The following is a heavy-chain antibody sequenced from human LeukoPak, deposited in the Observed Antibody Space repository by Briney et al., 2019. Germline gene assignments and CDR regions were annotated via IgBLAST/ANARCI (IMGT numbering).Heavy chain of an antibody. CDR3: AKGLGSSFDY. CDR2: IWYDGSNK. V-gene: IGHV3-30*02. J-gene: IGHJ4*02. CDR1: GFTFSSYG. Sequence: PGGSLRLSCAASGFTFSSYGMHWVRQAPGKGLEWVAVIWYDGSNKYYVDSVKGRFTISRDNSKNTLHLQMNSLRAEDTAVYYCAKGLGSSFDYWGQGTLVTVSS. D-gene: IGHD6-13*01.